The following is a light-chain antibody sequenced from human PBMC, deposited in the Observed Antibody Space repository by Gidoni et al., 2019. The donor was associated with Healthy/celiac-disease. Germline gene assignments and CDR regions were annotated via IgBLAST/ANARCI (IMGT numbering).Light chain of an antibody. CDR3: QVWDSSYVV. J-gene: IGLJ2*01. V-gene: IGLV3-9*01. CDR2: RDS. CDR1: NIVSKN. Sequence: SYELTQPLSVSVALGQTARITCGGNNIVSKNVHWYQRKPGQAPVLVIYRDSNRPSGIPERFSGSNSGNTATLTISRAQAGDEADYYCQVWDSSYVVFGGGTKLTVL.